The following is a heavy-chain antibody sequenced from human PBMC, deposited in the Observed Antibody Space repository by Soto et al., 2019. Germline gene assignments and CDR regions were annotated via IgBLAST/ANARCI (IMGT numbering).Heavy chain of an antibody. J-gene: IGHJ4*02. V-gene: IGHV3-15*01. Sequence: EVQLMESGGGLVEPGGSLRLSCTASGFSFTIAWMTWVRQAPGKGLEWLGRVKSRSSGGTVDYAAPVKGRFTISRDDPKTPVILQMTSLKMAATAVYHCAALVAVVVDGALDYWGQGALFTVSS. D-gene: IGHD2-2*01. CDR1: GFSFTIAW. CDR3: AALVAVVVDGALDY. CDR2: VKSRSSGGTV.